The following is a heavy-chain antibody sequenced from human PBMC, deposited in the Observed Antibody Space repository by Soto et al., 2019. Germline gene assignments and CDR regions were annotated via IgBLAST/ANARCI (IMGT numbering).Heavy chain of an antibody. CDR2: IIPIFGTA. CDR3: ARSYRAGGSVPIAP. Sequence: SVKVSCTASGGTFSSYAISWVRQAPGQGLEWMGGIIPIFGTANYAQKFQGRVTMTRDTSISTAYMELSSLTPDDTAICYCARSYRAGGSVPIAPWGQGTTVTVSS. J-gene: IGHJ6*02. V-gene: IGHV1-69*05. D-gene: IGHD2-2*01. CDR1: GGTFSSYA.